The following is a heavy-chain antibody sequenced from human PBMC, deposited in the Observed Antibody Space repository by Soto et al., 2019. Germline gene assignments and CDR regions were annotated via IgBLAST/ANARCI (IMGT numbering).Heavy chain of an antibody. CDR3: ARTAGGRVRGALDI. CDR1: GFTFSSYG. CDR2: IPNTENKK. D-gene: IGHD6-13*01. Sequence: QVHLEESGGGVVQPGTSPRLSCVASGFTFSSYGMHWVRQAPGKGLEWVAVIPNTENKKYYADSVKGRFTSSRDNSQNTVFLQMDSLMSEDTARYYCARTAGGRVRGALDIWGQGTMVTVS. V-gene: IGHV3-30-3*01. J-gene: IGHJ3*02.